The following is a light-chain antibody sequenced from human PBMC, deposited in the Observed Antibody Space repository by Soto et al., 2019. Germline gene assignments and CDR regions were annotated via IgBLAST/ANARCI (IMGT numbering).Light chain of an antibody. CDR2: EVS. J-gene: IGLJ1*01. CDR1: TSDVGAYNY. V-gene: IGLV2-14*01. CDR3: SSKTSSSSPFV. Sequence: QSVLTQPASVSGSPGQSITISCTGSTSDVGAYNYVSWYKHHPGQAPQLMIYEVSNRPSGVSNRFSGSKSGNTASLTISGLQADDEGDYYCSSKTSSSSPFVFGPGTKLTVL.